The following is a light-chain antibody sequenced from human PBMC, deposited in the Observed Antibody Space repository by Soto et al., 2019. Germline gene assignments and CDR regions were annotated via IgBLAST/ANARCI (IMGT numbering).Light chain of an antibody. CDR1: SSNIGTNT. V-gene: IGLV1-44*01. CDR3: AAWDDSLNGYV. CDR2: AND. J-gene: IGLJ1*01. Sequence: QSVLTQPPSASATPGWSVIISCSGSSSNIGTNTVTWYQQLPGTAPKLLIYANDQRPSGVPDRFSGSKSGTSASLAISGLQSGDEADYYCAAWDDSLNGYVFGSGTKLTVL.